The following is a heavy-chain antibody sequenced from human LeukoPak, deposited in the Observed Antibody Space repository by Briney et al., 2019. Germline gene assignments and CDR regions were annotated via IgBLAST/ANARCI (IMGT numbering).Heavy chain of an antibody. J-gene: IGHJ4*02. CDR2: INHSGST. D-gene: IGHD3-22*01. V-gene: IGHV4-34*01. CDR3: ARHDSSGYYFDY. CDR1: GGSFSGYY. Sequence: SETLSLTCAVYGGSFSGYYWSWIRQPPGKGLEWTGEINHSGSTNYNPSLKSRVTISVDTSKNQFSLKLSSVTAAYTAVYYCARHDSSGYYFDYWGQGTLVTVSS.